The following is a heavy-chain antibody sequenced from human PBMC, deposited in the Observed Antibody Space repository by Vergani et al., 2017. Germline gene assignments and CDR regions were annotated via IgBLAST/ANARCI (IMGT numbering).Heavy chain of an antibody. Sequence: QVQLVQSGAEVKKPGSSVKVSCKASGGTFSSYAISWVRQAPGQGLEWMGGIIPIFGTANYAQKFQGRVTITADESTSTAYMELSSLRAEDTAVYYCAKALYSSSGNYYYYMDVWGKGTTVTVSS. V-gene: IGHV1-69*12. CDR3: AKALYSSSGNYYYYMDV. D-gene: IGHD6-6*01. CDR2: IIPIFGTA. CDR1: GGTFSSYA. J-gene: IGHJ6*03.